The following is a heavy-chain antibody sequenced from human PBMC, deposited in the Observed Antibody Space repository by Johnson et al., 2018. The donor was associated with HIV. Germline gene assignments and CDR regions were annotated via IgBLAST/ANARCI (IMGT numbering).Heavy chain of an antibody. D-gene: IGHD3-3*01. J-gene: IGHJ3*02. CDR3: AKDQTYNFWSGYYGGDAFDI. CDR1: GFTFSSYA. CDR2: ISGSGGST. V-gene: IGHV3-23*04. Sequence: VQLVESGGGLVQPGGSLRLSCAASGFTFSSYAMSWVRQAPGKGLEWVSAISGSGGSTYYADSVKGRFTISRDNSKNTLYLQMNSLRAEDTAVYYCAKDQTYNFWSGYYGGDAFDIWVQGTMVTVSS.